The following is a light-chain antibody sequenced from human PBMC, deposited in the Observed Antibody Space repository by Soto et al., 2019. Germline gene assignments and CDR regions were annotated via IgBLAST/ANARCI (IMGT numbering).Light chain of an antibody. CDR1: QNLLSSSNNRNY. Sequence: DIVMTQSPDSLAVSLGERATFNCTSSQNLLSSSNNRNYLAWYQQKPGQPPKLLIYWASTRESGVPDRFSGSGSGTDFTLTISSLQAEDVALFYCQQYYATPLTFGGGTKVEIK. V-gene: IGKV4-1*01. CDR3: QQYYATPLT. J-gene: IGKJ4*01. CDR2: WAS.